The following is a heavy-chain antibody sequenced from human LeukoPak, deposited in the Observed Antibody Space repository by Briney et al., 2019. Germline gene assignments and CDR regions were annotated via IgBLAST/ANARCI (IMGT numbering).Heavy chain of an antibody. D-gene: IGHD3-3*01. CDR2: ISGSGGST. J-gene: IGHJ4*02. CDR1: GFTFSSYA. V-gene: IGHV3-23*01. Sequence: GGSLRLSCAASGFTFSSYAMSWVRQAPGKGLEWVSAISGSGGSTYYADSVKGRFTISRDNSKNTLYLQMNSLRAEDTAVYYCASTTYYDLWSGPAPDYWGQGTPVTVSS. CDR3: ASTTYYDLWSGPAPDY.